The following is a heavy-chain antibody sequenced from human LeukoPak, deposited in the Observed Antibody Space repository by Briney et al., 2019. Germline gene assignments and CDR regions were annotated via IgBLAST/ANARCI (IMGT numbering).Heavy chain of an antibody. Sequence: GGSLRLSCAAPGFTFDDYAMHWVRQAPGKGLEWVSLISWDGGDTYYADSVKGRFTISRDNSKNSLFLQMNSLSTEDTALYYCAKDKGYYYDGSGYSYFDYWGQGTPVTVSS. CDR1: GFTFDDYA. J-gene: IGHJ4*02. CDR3: AKDKGYYYDGSGYSYFDY. D-gene: IGHD3-22*01. CDR2: ISWDGGDT. V-gene: IGHV3-43D*03.